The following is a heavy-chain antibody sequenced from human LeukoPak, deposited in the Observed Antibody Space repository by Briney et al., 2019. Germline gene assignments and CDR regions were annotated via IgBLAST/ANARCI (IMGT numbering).Heavy chain of an antibody. V-gene: IGHV3-7*01. J-gene: IGHJ4*02. CDR2: IKQDGSEK. CDR1: GLTFSSYW. D-gene: IGHD2-2*01. Sequence: AGGSLRLSCAASGLTFSSYWMSWVRQAPGKGLEWVANIKQDGSEKYYVDSVKGRFTISRDNAKNSLYLQMNSLRAEDTAVYYCARARSTSCYWDWGQGTLVTVSS. CDR3: ARARSTSCYWD.